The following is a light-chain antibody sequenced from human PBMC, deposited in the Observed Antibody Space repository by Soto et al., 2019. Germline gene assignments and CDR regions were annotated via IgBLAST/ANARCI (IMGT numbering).Light chain of an antibody. Sequence: EIVMTQSPATPSVSPGERATLSCRASQSVSSSYLAWYQQKPGQAPRLLIYGASSRATGFPDRFSGSGFGTEFTLTISSLQSEDFAVYYCQQYKNWPLFGQGTRLEIK. J-gene: IGKJ5*01. CDR1: QSVSSSY. V-gene: IGKV3D-15*01. CDR2: GAS. CDR3: QQYKNWPL.